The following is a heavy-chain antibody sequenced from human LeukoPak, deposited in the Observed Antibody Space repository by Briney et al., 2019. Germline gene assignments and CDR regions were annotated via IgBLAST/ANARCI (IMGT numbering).Heavy chain of an antibody. CDR2: ISGSGGST. CDR3: AKDLPTIVGATGDAFDI. Sequence: PGGSLRLSCAASGFTFSSYAMSWVRQAPGKGLEWVSAISGSGGSTYYADSVKGRFTISRGNSKNTLYLQMNSLRAEDTAVYYCAKDLPTIVGATGDAFDIWGQGTMVTVSS. D-gene: IGHD1-26*01. V-gene: IGHV3-23*01. CDR1: GFTFSSYA. J-gene: IGHJ3*02.